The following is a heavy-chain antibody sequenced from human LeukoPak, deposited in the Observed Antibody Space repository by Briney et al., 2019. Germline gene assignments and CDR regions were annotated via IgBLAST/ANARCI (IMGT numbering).Heavy chain of an antibody. D-gene: IGHD3-22*01. CDR1: GFTFSSYS. CDR2: ISSSSSYI. J-gene: IGHJ4*02. CDR3: ARDAYYYDSSGYYDY. V-gene: IGHV3-21*01. Sequence: GGSLRLSCAASGFTFSSYSMNWVRQAPGKGLEWVSSISSSSSYIYYADSVKGRFTISRGNAKNSLYLQMNSLRAEDTAVYYCARDAYYYDSSGYYDYWGQGTLVTVSS.